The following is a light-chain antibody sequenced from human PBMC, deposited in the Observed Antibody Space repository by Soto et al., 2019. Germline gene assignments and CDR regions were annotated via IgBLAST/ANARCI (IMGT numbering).Light chain of an antibody. Sequence: EVVLTQSPATLSLSPGESATLSCRASQSVDIYLAWYQQKPGQAPRLLIYDAYNRATGIPARFSGSGSGTDFTLTISSLVPEDFAVYYCQQRRIWPPLTFGGGTKVEIK. CDR1: QSVDIY. CDR3: QQRRIWPPLT. V-gene: IGKV3-11*01. J-gene: IGKJ4*01. CDR2: DAY.